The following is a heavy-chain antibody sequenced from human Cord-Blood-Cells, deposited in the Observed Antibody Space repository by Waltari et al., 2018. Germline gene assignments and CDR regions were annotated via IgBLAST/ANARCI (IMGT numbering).Heavy chain of an antibody. D-gene: IGHD7-27*01. CDR2: INHSGST. Sequence: QVQLQQWGAGLLKPSETLSLTCAVYGGSFSGYSWSWIRQPPGKGLEWIGEINHSGSTNYNPSLKSRVTISVDTSKNQFSLKLSSVTAADTAVYYCASYWGGHFDYWGQGTLVTVSS. J-gene: IGHJ4*02. CDR1: GGSFSGYS. V-gene: IGHV4-34*01. CDR3: ASYWGGHFDY.